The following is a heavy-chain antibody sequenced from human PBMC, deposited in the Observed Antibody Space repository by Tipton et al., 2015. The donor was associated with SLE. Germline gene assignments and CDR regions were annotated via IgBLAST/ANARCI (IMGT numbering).Heavy chain of an antibody. D-gene: IGHD2-2*01. CDR2: IYYSGST. Sequence: TLSLTCTVSGGSTSSHYWSWIRQPPGKGLEWIGYIYYSGSTNYNPSLKSRVTISVDTSKNQFSLKLSSVTAADTAVYYCARDPNTIPSWYYYYGMDVWGQETTVSVSS. CDR1: GGSTSSHY. V-gene: IGHV4-59*11. J-gene: IGHJ6*02. CDR3: ARDPNTIPSWYYYYGMDV.